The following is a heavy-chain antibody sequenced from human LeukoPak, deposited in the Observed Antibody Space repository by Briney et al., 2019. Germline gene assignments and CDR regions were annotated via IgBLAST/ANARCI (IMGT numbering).Heavy chain of an antibody. CDR2: IYYSGST. D-gene: IGHD2-15*01. J-gene: IGHJ3*02. Sequence: GSLRLSCAASGFTFSSYWMSWVRQPPGKGLEWIGYIYYSGSTNYNPSLKSRVTISVDTSKNQFSLKLSSVTAADTAVYYCARDSTHAFDIWGQGTMVTVSS. CDR1: GFTFSSYW. V-gene: IGHV4-59*01. CDR3: ARDSTHAFDI.